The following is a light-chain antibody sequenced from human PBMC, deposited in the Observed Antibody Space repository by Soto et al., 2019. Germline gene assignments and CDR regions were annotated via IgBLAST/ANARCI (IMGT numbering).Light chain of an antibody. CDR2: AAS. CDR3: HQYGISPRT. Sequence: EIVLTQSPGTLSLSPGERATLSCRASLSVSSSDLAWYQQKPGQAPRLLIYAASSRATGIPDRFSGGGSGTDFTLTISRLEPEDFAVYYCHQYGISPRTFGQGTKVEIK. J-gene: IGKJ1*01. V-gene: IGKV3-20*01. CDR1: LSVSSSD.